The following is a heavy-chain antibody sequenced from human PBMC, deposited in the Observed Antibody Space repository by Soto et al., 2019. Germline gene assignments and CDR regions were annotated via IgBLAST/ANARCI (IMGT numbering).Heavy chain of an antibody. Sequence: GSLRLSCAASGFTVSSYAMSWVLQAPGQWLEWVSAISGSGGSTYYADSVQVRFTMSRENSKNTLYLHMNRLTAEDTAVYYCASRSATVLSLTYWGPGIQVTVSS. V-gene: IGHV3-23*01. J-gene: IGHJ4*02. CDR1: GFTVSSYA. CDR2: ISGSGGST. D-gene: IGHD2-8*01. CDR3: ASRSATVLSLTY.